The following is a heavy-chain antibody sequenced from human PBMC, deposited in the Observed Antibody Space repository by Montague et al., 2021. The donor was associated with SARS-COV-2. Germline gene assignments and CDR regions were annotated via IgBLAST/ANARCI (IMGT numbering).Heavy chain of an antibody. D-gene: IGHD4-23*01. V-gene: IGHV4-59*01. J-gene: IGHJ3*02. CDR3: VRDNPYGGPRGAYDI. Sequence: SETLSLTCTVSGGSITGYYWSWPRRSPGKGLEWIAYIYNGGAVNYNPSFGSRVPISTDTTKTQLSIKVNSVTAADTAVYNCVRDNPYGGPRGAYDIWGQGTVVTVSS. CDR1: GGSITGYY. CDR2: IYNGGAV.